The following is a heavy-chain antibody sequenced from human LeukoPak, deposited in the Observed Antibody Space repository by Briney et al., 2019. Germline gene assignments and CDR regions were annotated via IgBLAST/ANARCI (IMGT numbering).Heavy chain of an antibody. D-gene: IGHD3-22*01. V-gene: IGHV1-8*01. Sequence: ASVKVSCKASGYTFTSYDINWVRQATGQGLEWMGWMNPNSGNTGYAQKFQGRVTMTRNTSISTAYMELSSLKSEDTAVYYCARDYYDSSGYYSVYGYWGQGTLVTVSS. CDR2: MNPNSGNT. J-gene: IGHJ4*02. CDR3: ARDYYDSSGYYSVYGY. CDR1: GYTFTSYD.